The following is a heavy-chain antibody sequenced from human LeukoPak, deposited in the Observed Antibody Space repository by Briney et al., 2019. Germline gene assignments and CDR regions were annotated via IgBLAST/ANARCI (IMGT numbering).Heavy chain of an antibody. CDR2: IYYSGST. J-gene: IGHJ5*02. D-gene: IGHD5-24*01. CDR3: ARHAVLNYPPFDP. CDR1: GGSISSYY. Sequence: SSETLSLTCTVSGGSISSYYWSWIRQPPGKGLEWIGYIYYSGSTNYNPSLKSRVTISVDTSKNQFSLKLSSVTAADTAVYYCARHAVLNYPPFDPWGQGTLVTVSS. V-gene: IGHV4-59*08.